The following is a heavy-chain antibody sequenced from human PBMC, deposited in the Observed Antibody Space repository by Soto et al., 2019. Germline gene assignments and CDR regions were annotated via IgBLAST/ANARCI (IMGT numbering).Heavy chain of an antibody. J-gene: IGHJ4*02. CDR3: AAVPPLSVVVFAEFPT. CDR1: GTSISSTFW. D-gene: IGHD2-21*01. Sequence: PSETLSLTCTVSGTSISSTFWWAWVRQSPGKGLEWIGDIYHTGITKYNPSLKSRVSMSVDKANNQFSLELRSLTAADTAVYYCAAVPPLSVVVFAEFPTWAQGALVTVSS. V-gene: IGHV4-4*02. CDR2: IYHTGIT.